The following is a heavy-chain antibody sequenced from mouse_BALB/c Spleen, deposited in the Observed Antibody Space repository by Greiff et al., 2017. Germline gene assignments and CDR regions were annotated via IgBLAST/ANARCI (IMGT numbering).Heavy chain of an antibody. V-gene: IGHV5-6*01. CDR1: GFTFSSYG. Sequence: EVQLVESGGDLVKPGGSLKLSCAASGFTFSSYGMSWVRQTPDKRLEWVATISSGGSYTYYPDSVKGRFTISRDNAKNTLYLQMSSLKSEDTAMYYCARHDDYERVWYFDVWGAGTTVTVSS. J-gene: IGHJ1*01. CDR3: ARHDDYERVWYFDV. D-gene: IGHD2-4*01. CDR2: ISSGGSYT.